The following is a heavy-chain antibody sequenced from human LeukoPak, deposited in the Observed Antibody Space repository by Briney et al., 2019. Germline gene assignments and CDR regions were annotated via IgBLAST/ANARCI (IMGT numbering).Heavy chain of an antibody. CDR2: IDYSGST. CDR3: ARAPNYGGKPFDY. D-gene: IGHD4-23*01. Sequence: SDTLSLTCTVSGGSIRRYYWSWIRQTPGKGLEWIGYIDYSGSTNYNPSLKSRVTISVDTSKNQFSLKLSSVTAADTAVYYCARAPNYGGKPFDYWGQGTPVTVSS. CDR1: GGSIRRYY. J-gene: IGHJ4*02. V-gene: IGHV4-59*08.